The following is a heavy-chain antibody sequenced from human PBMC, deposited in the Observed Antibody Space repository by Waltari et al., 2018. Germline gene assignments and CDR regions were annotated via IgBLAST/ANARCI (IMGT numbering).Heavy chain of an antibody. CDR1: GGTFSSYT. CDR2: IIPSFGTA. J-gene: IGHJ4*02. V-gene: IGHV1-69*05. CDR3: ARFSYQLLTNDD. D-gene: IGHD2-2*01. Sequence: QVQLVQSGAEVKKPGSSVRVSCKASGGTFSSYTISWVRQAPGQGLEWMGGIIPSFGTANYAQKFQDRVTITTDESTSTAYIELSSLRSEDTAVYYCARFSYQLLTNDDWGQGTLVTVSS.